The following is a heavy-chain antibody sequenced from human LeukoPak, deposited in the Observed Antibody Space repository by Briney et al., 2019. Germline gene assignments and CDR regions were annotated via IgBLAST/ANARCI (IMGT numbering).Heavy chain of an antibody. CDR2: ISGYNGNT. Sequence: ASVKVSCKPSGYTFTNYGISWVRQAPGQGLEWMGWISGYNGNTKYAQKFQSRVTMTTDTSTNTVNMELRNLRSDDTAVFYCARSGSHNYYYYGMDVWGQGTTVIVSS. V-gene: IGHV1-18*01. CDR3: ARSGSHNYYYYGMDV. D-gene: IGHD1-26*01. J-gene: IGHJ6*02. CDR1: GYTFTNYG.